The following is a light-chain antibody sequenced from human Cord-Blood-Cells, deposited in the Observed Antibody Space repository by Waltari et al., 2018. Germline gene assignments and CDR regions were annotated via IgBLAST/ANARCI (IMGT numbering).Light chain of an antibody. CDR3: CSYAGSSTPVV. V-gene: IGLV2-23*01. CDR1: SSDVGSYTL. CDR2: EGS. Sequence: QSALTQPAPVSGSPGQSITISCTGTSSDVGSYTLVSWYQQHPGKAPKLMIYEGSKRPSGVSNRFSGSKSGNTASLTISGLQAEDEADYYCCSYAGSSTPVVFGGGTKLTVL. J-gene: IGLJ2*01.